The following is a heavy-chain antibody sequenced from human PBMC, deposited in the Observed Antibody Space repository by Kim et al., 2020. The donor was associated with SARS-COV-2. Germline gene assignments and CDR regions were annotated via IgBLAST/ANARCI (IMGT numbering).Heavy chain of an antibody. CDR1: GFTFSSYW. D-gene: IGHD2-2*01. CDR3: ARMDCSSTSCFYYDYYGMDV. J-gene: IGHJ6*02. Sequence: GGSLRLSCAASGFTFSSYWMHWVRQAPGKGLVWVSRINSDGSSTSYADSVKGRFTISRDNAKNTLYLQMNSLRAEDTAVYYCARMDCSSTSCFYYDYYGMDVWGQGTTVTVSS. V-gene: IGHV3-74*01. CDR2: INSDGSST.